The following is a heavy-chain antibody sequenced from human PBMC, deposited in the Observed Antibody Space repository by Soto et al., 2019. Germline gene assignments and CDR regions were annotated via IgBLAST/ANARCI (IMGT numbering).Heavy chain of an antibody. Sequence: GGSLRLSCAASGFTFSSYAMHWVRQAPGKGLEWVAVISYDGSNKYYADSVKGRFTISRDNSKNTLYLQMNSLRAEDTAVYYCARDSFFRFGELLNSFDYCGQRTLVPVSA. CDR1: GFTFSSYA. CDR3: ARDSFFRFGELLNSFDY. CDR2: ISYDGSNK. D-gene: IGHD3-10*01. J-gene: IGHJ4*02. V-gene: IGHV3-30-3*01.